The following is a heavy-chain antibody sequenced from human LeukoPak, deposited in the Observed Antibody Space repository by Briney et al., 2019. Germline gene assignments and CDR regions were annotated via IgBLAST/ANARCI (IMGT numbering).Heavy chain of an antibody. V-gene: IGHV4-34*01. J-gene: IGHJ6*03. D-gene: IGHD3-10*01. Sequence: TETLSLTCAVYGGSFSGYYWTWIRQPPGKGLERIGEINHRRSTKYSPSLKSRVTISVDTSKNQFSLRLSPVTAADTAVYYCARRVGRWFGERAYYYNYMDVWGKGTTVTISS. CDR1: GGSFSGYY. CDR2: INHRRST. CDR3: ARRVGRWFGERAYYYNYMDV.